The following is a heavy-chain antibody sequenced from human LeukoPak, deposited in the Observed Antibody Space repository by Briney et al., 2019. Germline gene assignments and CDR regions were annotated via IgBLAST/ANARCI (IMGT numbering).Heavy chain of an antibody. CDR3: ARVCSGWYLLY. CDR2: INPNSGAT. J-gene: IGHJ4*02. Sequence: ASVKVSCKASGYTFTGQYLHWVRQAPGQGLEWMGWINPNSGATTYAQTFQGRVTMTRDTSISTVYMDLSSLTSDDTAVYYRARVCSGWYLLYWGQGTLVTVSS. CDR1: GYTFTGQY. V-gene: IGHV1-2*02. D-gene: IGHD6-19*01.